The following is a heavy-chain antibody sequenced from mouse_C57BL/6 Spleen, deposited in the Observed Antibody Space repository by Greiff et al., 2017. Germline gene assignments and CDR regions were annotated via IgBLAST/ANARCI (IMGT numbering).Heavy chain of an antibody. CDR2: IYPGGGYT. J-gene: IGHJ4*01. Sequence: VKLQESGAELVRPGTSVKMSCKASGYTFTNYWIGWAKQRPGHGLEWIGDIYPGGGYTNYNETFKGKATLTADKSSSTAYMQFSSLTSEDSAIYYCARGGSSYDYYAMDYWGQGTSVTVSS. V-gene: IGHV1-63*01. CDR3: ARGGSSYDYYAMDY. CDR1: GYTFTNYW. D-gene: IGHD1-1*01.